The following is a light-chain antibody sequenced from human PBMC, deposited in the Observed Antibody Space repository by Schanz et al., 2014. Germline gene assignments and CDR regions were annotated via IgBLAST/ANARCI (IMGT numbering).Light chain of an antibody. V-gene: IGLV2-18*02. CDR3: SSYTSSSLVV. Sequence: QSALTQPPSVSGSPGQSVTISCTGTSSDVGSYNRVSWFQQPPGTAPKLMIYEVSQRPSGVPDRFSGSKSGNTASLTISGLQAEDEADYYCSSYTSSSLVVFGGGTKLTVL. CDR2: EVS. CDR1: SSDVGSYNR. J-gene: IGLJ2*01.